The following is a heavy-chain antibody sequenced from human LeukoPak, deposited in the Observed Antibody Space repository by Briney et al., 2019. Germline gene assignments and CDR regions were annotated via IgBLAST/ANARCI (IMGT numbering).Heavy chain of an antibody. CDR1: GGSVSSGSYY. J-gene: IGHJ3*02. CDR2: IYYSGST. D-gene: IGHD3-22*01. Sequence: TSETLSLTCTVSGGSVSSGSYYWSWIRQPPGKGLEWIGYIYYSGSTNYNPSLKNRVTISVDTSKNQFSLKLSSVTAADTAVYYCARYLRGGEWLLPTGAFDIWGQGTMVTVSS. V-gene: IGHV4-61*01. CDR3: ARYLRGGEWLLPTGAFDI.